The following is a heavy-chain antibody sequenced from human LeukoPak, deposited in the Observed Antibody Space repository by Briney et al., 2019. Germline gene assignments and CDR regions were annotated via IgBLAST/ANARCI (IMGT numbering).Heavy chain of an antibody. CDR2: IKQDGSDK. CDR3: ARDMGRLRFDP. Sequence: AGGSLRLSCAASGFTFSSHWMSWVRQAPGKGLEWVANIKQDGSDKYYVDSVKGRFTISRDNAKNTLYLQMNSLRAEDTAVYYCARDMGRLRFDPWGQGTLVTVSS. CDR1: GFTFSSHW. V-gene: IGHV3-7*05. D-gene: IGHD6-25*01. J-gene: IGHJ5*02.